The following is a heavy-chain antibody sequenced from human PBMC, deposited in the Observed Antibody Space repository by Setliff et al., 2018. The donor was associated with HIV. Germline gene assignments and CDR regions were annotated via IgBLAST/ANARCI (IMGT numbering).Heavy chain of an antibody. J-gene: IGHJ6*02. V-gene: IGHV4-61*09. Sequence: SETLSLTCTVSGGSISSGSYYWSWIRQPAGKGLEWIGHIHTSGSTKYNPSLKSRVTISADTSKNQFSLNLSSVTAAETAVYYCARHSGGSFYNFWSGDYYYYGMDVWGQGTTVTVSS. CDR3: ARHSGGSFYNFWSGDYYYYGMDV. D-gene: IGHD3-3*01. CDR1: GGSISSGSYY. CDR2: IHTSGST.